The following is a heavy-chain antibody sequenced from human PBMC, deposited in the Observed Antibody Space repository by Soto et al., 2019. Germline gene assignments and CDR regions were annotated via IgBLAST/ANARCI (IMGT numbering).Heavy chain of an antibody. CDR3: SRFIMVGGWFDPNYYHGMDV. J-gene: IGHJ6*02. CDR1: GYTFSNYG. Sequence: QVQLVQSGAEAKKPGASVTVSCKTSGYTFSNYGINWVRQAPGQGLEWMGWISGYNGNTNYAQTVQSRVTMTTDTSTGTVYMELRSLKSDDTAIYYCSRFIMVGGWFDPNYYHGMDVWGQGTTVTVSS. D-gene: IGHD6-19*01. CDR2: ISGYNGNT. V-gene: IGHV1-18*01.